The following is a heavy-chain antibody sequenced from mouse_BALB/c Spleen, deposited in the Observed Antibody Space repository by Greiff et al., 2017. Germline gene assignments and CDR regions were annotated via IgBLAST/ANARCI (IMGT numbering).Heavy chain of an antibody. V-gene: IGHV1S29*02. CDR1: GYTFTDYN. Sequence: VQLQQSGPELVKPGASVKISCKASGYTFTDYNMHWVKQSHGKSLEWIGYIYPYNGGTGYNQKFKSKATLTVDNSSSTAYMELRSLTSEDSAVYYCARPSTMITTPYWYFDVWGAGTTVTVSS. CDR2: IYPYNGGT. CDR3: ARPSTMITTPYWYFDV. D-gene: IGHD2-4*01. J-gene: IGHJ1*01.